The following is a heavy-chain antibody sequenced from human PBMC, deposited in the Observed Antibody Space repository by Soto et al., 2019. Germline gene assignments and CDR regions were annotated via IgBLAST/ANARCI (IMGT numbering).Heavy chain of an antibody. CDR3: TSLLSSSYGMDV. V-gene: IGHV3-73*01. J-gene: IGHJ6*02. D-gene: IGHD6-6*01. Sequence: HPGGSLRLSCAASGFTFSGSAMHWVRQASGKGLEWVGRIRSKANSYATAYAASVKGRFTISRDDSKNTAYLQMNSLKTEDTAVYYCTSLLSSSYGMDVWGQGTTVTVSS. CDR1: GFTFSGSA. CDR2: IRSKANSYAT.